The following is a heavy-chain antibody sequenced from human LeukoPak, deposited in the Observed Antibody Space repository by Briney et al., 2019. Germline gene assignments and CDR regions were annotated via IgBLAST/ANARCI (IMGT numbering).Heavy chain of an antibody. CDR2: IYTSGTI. D-gene: IGHD3-22*01. V-gene: IGHV4-4*07. Sequence: SETLSLTCTVSGGSISSYYWSWIRQPAGTALEWIGRIYTSGTITYNPSLKSRVTMSVDTSKNQFSLKLSSVTAADTAVYYCARDRGDDLAYYDSSGYYYFDYWGQGTLVTVSS. J-gene: IGHJ4*02. CDR3: ARDRGDDLAYYDSSGYYYFDY. CDR1: GGSISSYY.